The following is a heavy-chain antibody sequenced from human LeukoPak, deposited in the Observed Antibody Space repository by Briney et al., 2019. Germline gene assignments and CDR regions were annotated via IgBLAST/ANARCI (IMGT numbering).Heavy chain of an antibody. CDR3: ARVGSYYDFWSGYRNFYGMDV. CDR2: IGAAGDT. CDR1: GFTFSSYD. J-gene: IGHJ6*02. D-gene: IGHD3-3*01. Sequence: PGGSLRLSCAAFGFTFSSYDMHWVRQATGKGLEWVSAIGAAGDTYYPGSVKGRFTISRENANNSLHLQMNSLRAGDTAVYYCARVGSYYDFWSGYRNFYGMDVWGQGTTVTVSS. V-gene: IGHV3-13*01.